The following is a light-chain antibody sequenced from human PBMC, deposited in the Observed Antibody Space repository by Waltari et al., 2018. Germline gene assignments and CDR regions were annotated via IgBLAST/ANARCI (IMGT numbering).Light chain of an antibody. CDR2: RNS. CDR3: QSYDSSLSDSI. Sequence: QSVLTQPPSVSGAPGQRVTIYCTGSSSNTGAGYDLPWYQQLPGTAPKLLIFRNSNRPSGVPDRISCSKSGTSGSLAITGLQAEDEADYYCQSYDSSLSDSIFGGGTKLTVL. J-gene: IGLJ2*01. CDR1: SSNTGAGYD. V-gene: IGLV1-40*01.